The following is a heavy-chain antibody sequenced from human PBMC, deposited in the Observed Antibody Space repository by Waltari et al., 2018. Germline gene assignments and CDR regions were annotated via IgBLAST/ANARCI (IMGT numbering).Heavy chain of an antibody. J-gene: IGHJ3*02. CDR3: ARSGKVGATIGTLAFDI. V-gene: IGHV1-3*01. CDR2: INAGNGNT. Sequence: QVQLVQSGAEVKKPGASVKVSCKASGYTFTSYAMHWVRQAPGQRLEWMGWINAGNGNTKDSQKFQGRVTITRDTSASTAYMELSSLRSEDTAVYYCARSGKVGATIGTLAFDIWGQGTMVTVSS. D-gene: IGHD1-26*01. CDR1: GYTFTSYA.